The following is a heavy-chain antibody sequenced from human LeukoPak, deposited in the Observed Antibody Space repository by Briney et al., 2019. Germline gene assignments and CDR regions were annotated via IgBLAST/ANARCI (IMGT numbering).Heavy chain of an antibody. V-gene: IGHV3-7*01. CDR1: GFTFSSYW. J-gene: IGHJ6*02. Sequence: GGSLRLSCAASGFTFSSYWMRWVRQAPGKGLEWVANIKQDGSEKYYVDSVKGRFTISRDNAKNSLYLQMNSLRAEDTAVYYCARVSRGYSYGYEKNYYYYYGMDVWGQGTTVTVSS. CDR2: IKQDGSEK. CDR3: ARVSRGYSYGYEKNYYYYYGMDV. D-gene: IGHD5-18*01.